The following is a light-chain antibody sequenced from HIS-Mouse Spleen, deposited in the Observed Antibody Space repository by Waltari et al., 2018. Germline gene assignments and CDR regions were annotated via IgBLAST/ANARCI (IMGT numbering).Light chain of an antibody. CDR1: QSVLYSSNNKNY. V-gene: IGKV4-1*01. J-gene: IGKJ4*01. CDR3: QQYYSTPLT. Sequence: DIVMTQSPDSLAVSLGERATINCKSSQSVLYSSNNKNYLAWYQRKPGQPPKLLIYWASSRDSGVPDRFSGSGSGTDFTLTISSLQAEDVAVYYCQQYYSTPLTFGGGTKVEIK. CDR2: WAS.